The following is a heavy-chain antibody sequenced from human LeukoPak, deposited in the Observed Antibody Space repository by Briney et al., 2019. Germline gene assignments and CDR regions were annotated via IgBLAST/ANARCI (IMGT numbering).Heavy chain of an antibody. D-gene: IGHD2-21*02. CDR1: GGSFSGYY. CDR2: INHSGST. CDR3: ARVGYCGGDCYSGDHYYYMDV. V-gene: IGHV4-34*01. Sequence: SETLSLTCAVYGGSFSGYYWSWIRQPPGKGLEWIGEINHSGSTNYNPSLKSRVTISVDTSKNQFSLKLSSVTAADTAVYYCARVGYCGGDCYSGDHYYYMDVWGKGTTVTVSS. J-gene: IGHJ6*03.